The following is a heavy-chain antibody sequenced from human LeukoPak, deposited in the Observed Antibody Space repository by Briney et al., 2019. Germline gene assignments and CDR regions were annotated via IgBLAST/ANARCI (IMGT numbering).Heavy chain of an antibody. V-gene: IGHV3-23*01. Sequence: GGSLRLSCAASGFPFSDYYMNWIRQAPGKGLEWVSAISGSGGSTYYADSVKGRFTLSRDNSKNTLYLQMNSLRADDTAVYYCAKKRSYYDSSQYYFDYWGQGTLVTVSS. CDR2: ISGSGGST. D-gene: IGHD3-22*01. CDR1: GFPFSDYY. J-gene: IGHJ4*02. CDR3: AKKRSYYDSSQYYFDY.